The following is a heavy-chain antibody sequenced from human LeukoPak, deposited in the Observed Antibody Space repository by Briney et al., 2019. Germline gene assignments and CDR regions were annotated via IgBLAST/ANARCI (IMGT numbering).Heavy chain of an antibody. J-gene: IGHJ5*02. D-gene: IGHD6-13*01. Sequence: GASVKVSCKASGYTFTGYYMHWVRQAPGQGLEWMGWINPNSGGTNYAQKFQGRVTMTRDTSISTAYMELSRLRSDDTAVYYCARRQLYSSSWQGTFDPWGQGTLVTVFS. CDR1: GYTFTGYY. CDR2: INPNSGGT. CDR3: ARRQLYSSSWQGTFDP. V-gene: IGHV1-2*02.